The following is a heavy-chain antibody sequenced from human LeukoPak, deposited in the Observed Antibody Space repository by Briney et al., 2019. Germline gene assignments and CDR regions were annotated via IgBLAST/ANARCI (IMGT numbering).Heavy chain of an antibody. V-gene: IGHV3-30*04. Sequence: GGSLRLSCAASGFTFSSYAMHWVRQAPGKGLEWVAVISYDGSNKYYADSVKGRFTISRDNSKNTLYLQMNSLRAEDTAVYYCARDTDFDYWGRGTLVTVSS. CDR1: GFTFSSYA. CDR3: ARDTDFDY. CDR2: ISYDGSNK. J-gene: IGHJ4*02.